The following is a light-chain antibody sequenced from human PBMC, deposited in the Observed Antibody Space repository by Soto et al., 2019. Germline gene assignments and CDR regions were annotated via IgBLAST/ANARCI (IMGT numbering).Light chain of an antibody. CDR2: GAS. Sequence: EIVLRQSPGTLSLSPGERATLSCRASQRVSSSFLAWYQQKPGQAPSLLIYGASSRATGIPDRFSGSGSGTDFTLTISRLEPEVFSVFYCPPIGSLSWTLAQGHKV. J-gene: IGKJ1*01. CDR3: PPIGSLSWT. V-gene: IGKV3-20*01. CDR1: QRVSSSF.